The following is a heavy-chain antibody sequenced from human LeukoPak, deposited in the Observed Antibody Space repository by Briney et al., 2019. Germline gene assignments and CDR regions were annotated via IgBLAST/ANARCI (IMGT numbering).Heavy chain of an antibody. CDR1: GFTFSSYS. D-gene: IGHD5-18*01. Sequence: GGSLRLSCAASGFTFSSYSMNWVRQAPGKGLEWASSISSSSSYIYYADSVKGRFTISRDNAKNSLYLQMNSLRAEDTAVYYCARGWISGYSYHFDYWGQGTLVTVSS. CDR3: ARGWISGYSYHFDY. V-gene: IGHV3-21*01. CDR2: ISSSSSYI. J-gene: IGHJ4*02.